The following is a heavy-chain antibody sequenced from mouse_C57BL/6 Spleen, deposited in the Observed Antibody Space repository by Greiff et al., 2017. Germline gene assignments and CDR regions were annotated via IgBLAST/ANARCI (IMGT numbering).Heavy chain of an antibody. J-gene: IGHJ4*01. V-gene: IGHV1-64*01. CDR3: ARSRFGDYLAMDY. D-gene: IGHD2-4*01. CDR1: GYTFTSYW. CDR2: IHPNSGST. Sequence: QVQLQQPGAELVKPGASVKLSCKASGYTFTSYWMHWVKQRPGQGLEWIGMIHPNSGSTNYNEKFKSKATLTVDKSSSTAYRQLSSLTSEDSAVYYCARSRFGDYLAMDYWGQGTSVTVSS.